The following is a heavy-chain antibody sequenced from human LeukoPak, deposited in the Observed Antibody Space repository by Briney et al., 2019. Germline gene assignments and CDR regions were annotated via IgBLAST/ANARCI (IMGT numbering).Heavy chain of an antibody. D-gene: IGHD1-26*01. CDR1: GGSISSHY. Sequence: SETLSLTCTVSGGSISSHYWSWIRQPPGEGLEWIGYIYYSGSTNYNPSLKSRVTISVDTSKNQFSLKLSSVTAADTAVYYCARVDAGATSHYYYMDVWGKGTTVTVSS. CDR2: IYYSGST. J-gene: IGHJ6*03. CDR3: ARVDAGATSHYYYMDV. V-gene: IGHV4-59*11.